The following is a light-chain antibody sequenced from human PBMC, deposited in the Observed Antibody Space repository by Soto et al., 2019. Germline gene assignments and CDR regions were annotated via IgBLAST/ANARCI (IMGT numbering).Light chain of an antibody. CDR3: SSYTGSNTVV. CDR2: EVT. Sequence: QPVLTQPASVSGSPGQSITISCTGTSSDVGGYNYVSWYQQHPGKAPKLMIYEVTNRPSGVSNRFSASKSGNTASLTISGLQAEDEADYYCSSYTGSNTVVFGGGTKLTVL. J-gene: IGLJ2*01. CDR1: SSDVGGYNY. V-gene: IGLV2-14*01.